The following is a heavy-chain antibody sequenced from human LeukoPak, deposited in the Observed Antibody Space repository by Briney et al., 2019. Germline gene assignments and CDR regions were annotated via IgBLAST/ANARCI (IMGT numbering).Heavy chain of an antibody. V-gene: IGHV4-34*01. J-gene: IGHJ4*02. CDR1: GGSFSGYY. Sequence: SETLSLTCAVYGGSFSGYYWSWIRQPPGKGLEWIGEINHSGSTNYNPSLKSRVTISVDTSKNQFSLKLSSVTAADTAVYYCARGRYSYGFRYFDYWGQGTLVTVSS. D-gene: IGHD5-18*01. CDR3: ARGRYSYGFRYFDY. CDR2: INHSGST.